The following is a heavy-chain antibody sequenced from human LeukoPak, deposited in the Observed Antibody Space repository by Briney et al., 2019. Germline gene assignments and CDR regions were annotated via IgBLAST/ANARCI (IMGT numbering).Heavy chain of an antibody. CDR2: MNPYSGKT. Sequence: ASVRVSCKASGYSFTSYDLHWVRQATGRGLEWMGWMNPYSGKTGFAQNFQGRVSMTSDNSINTAYMELASLTSEDTAIYYCVKGLGGGSNRNYMDVWGRGTTVTVSS. J-gene: IGHJ6*03. D-gene: IGHD4-23*01. V-gene: IGHV1-8*01. CDR3: VKGLGGGSNRNYMDV. CDR1: GYSFTSYD.